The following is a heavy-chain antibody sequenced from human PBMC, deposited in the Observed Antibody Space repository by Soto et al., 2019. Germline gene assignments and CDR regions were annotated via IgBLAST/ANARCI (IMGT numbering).Heavy chain of an antibody. CDR2: ISGYNGNR. J-gene: IGHJ4*02. Sequence: QVQLVQSGAEVKKPGASVKVSCKASGYTFTSYGIIWVRQAPGQGLEWMGWISGYNGNRNYAQKLQGRVTMTTDTSTNTVYMELRSLRTDDTAGYYCARAWGYCCDYWGKGTLVTVSS. V-gene: IGHV1-18*01. CDR3: ARAWGYCCDY. CDR1: GYTFTSYG. D-gene: IGHD2-15*01.